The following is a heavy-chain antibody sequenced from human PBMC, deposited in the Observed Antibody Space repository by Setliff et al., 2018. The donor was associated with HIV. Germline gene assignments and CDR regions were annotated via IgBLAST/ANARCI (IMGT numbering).Heavy chain of an antibody. CDR3: ARGLAVAGKSYYYYYYMDV. J-gene: IGHJ6*03. Sequence: ASVKVSCKASGYTFSGYYIHWVRQAPGQGLEWMGWMSPNSGNAGYAQKFQGRVTMTRNTSISTAYMELSSLRSEDTAVYYCARGLAVAGKSYYYYYYMDVWGKGTTVTVSS. CDR2: MSPNSGNA. CDR1: GYTFSGYY. V-gene: IGHV1-8*02. D-gene: IGHD6-19*01.